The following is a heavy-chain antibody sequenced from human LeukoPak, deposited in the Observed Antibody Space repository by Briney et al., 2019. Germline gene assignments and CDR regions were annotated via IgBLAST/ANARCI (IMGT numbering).Heavy chain of an antibody. CDR3: ARAYTEGSSWYDY. V-gene: IGHV3-23*01. CDR1: AFTFSSYA. D-gene: IGHD6-13*01. Sequence: GGSLRLSRAASAFTFSSYAMNWVRQAPGKGLEWVSGLSGSGGSTYYADSVKGRFTISRDNSKNTLYLQMNSLRAEDTALYSCARAYTEGSSWYDYWGQGTLVTVSS. J-gene: IGHJ4*02. CDR2: LSGSGGST.